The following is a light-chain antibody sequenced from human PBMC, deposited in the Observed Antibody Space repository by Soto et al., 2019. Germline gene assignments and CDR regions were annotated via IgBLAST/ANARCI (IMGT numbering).Light chain of an antibody. CDR3: SSYTSSSTPYV. V-gene: IGLV2-14*03. Sequence: VLTQPASVSGSPGQSITISCTGTSSDVGGYNYVSWYQHHPGKAPKLMIYDVSDRPSGVSNRFSGSKSGNTASLTISGLQAEDEADYYCSSYTSSSTPYVFGTGTKVNVL. CDR2: DVS. J-gene: IGLJ1*01. CDR1: SSDVGGYNY.